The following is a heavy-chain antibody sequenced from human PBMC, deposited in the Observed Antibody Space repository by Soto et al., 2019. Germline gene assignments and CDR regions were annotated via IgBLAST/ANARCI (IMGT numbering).Heavy chain of an antibody. V-gene: IGHV1-24*01. Sequence: ASVKVSCKVSGYTLTELSMHWVRQAPGKGLEWMGGFDPEDGETIYAQKFQGRVTMTEDTSTDTAYMELSSLRSEDTAVYYCATDVYYYYGMDVWGQGTTVTVS. J-gene: IGHJ6*02. CDR3: ATDVYYYYGMDV. CDR2: FDPEDGET. CDR1: GYTLTELS.